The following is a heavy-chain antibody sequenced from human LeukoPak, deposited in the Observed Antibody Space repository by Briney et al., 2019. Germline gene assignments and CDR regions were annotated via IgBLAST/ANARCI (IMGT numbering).Heavy chain of an antibody. CDR3: ARGSGRAAAGDYFDY. CDR2: INPSGGST. J-gene: IGHJ4*02. V-gene: IGHV1-46*01. Sequence: GASVTVSCKASGYTFTSYYMHWVRQAPGQGLEWMGIINPSGGSTSYAQKFQGRVTMTRDTSTSTVYMELSSLRSEDTAVYYCARGSGRAAAGDYFDYWGQGTLVTVSS. D-gene: IGHD6-13*01. CDR1: GYTFTSYY.